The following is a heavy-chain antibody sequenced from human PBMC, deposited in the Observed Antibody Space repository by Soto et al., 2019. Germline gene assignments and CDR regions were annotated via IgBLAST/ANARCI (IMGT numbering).Heavy chain of an antibody. CDR3: ASSGPDIAAAGTSDY. V-gene: IGHV1-69*01. J-gene: IGHJ4*02. CDR1: GGTFSSYA. Sequence: QVQLVQSGAEVKKPGSSVKVSCKASGGTFSSYAISWVRQAPGQGLEWMGGIIPIFGTANYAQKFQGRVTITAEESTSTAYMELSSLRSEDTAVYYCASSGPDIAAAGTSDYWGQGTLVTVSS. CDR2: IIPIFGTA. D-gene: IGHD6-13*01.